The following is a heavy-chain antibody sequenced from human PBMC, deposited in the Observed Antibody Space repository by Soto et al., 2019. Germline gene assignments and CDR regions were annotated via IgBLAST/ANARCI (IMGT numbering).Heavy chain of an antibody. CDR1: GGSISSYY. CDR2: IYTSGST. CDR3: ASSSLYGMDV. Sequence: SETLSLTCTVSGGSISSYYWSWIRQPAGKGLEWIGRIYTSGSTNYNPSLKSRVTMSVDTSKNQFSLKVGSVTAADAAVYYCASSSLYGMDVWGQGTTVTVSS. J-gene: IGHJ6*02. V-gene: IGHV4-4*07.